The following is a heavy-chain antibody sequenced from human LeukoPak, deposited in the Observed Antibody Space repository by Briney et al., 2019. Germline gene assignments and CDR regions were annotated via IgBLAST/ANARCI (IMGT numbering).Heavy chain of an antibody. Sequence: GGSLRLSCAASGFTFSSYAMSWVRQAPGKGLEWVSAISGSGGSTYYADSAKGRFTISRDNSKNTLYLQMNSLRAEDTAVYYCAKDSGYCSSTSCYTTNWYDPWGQGTLVTVSS. J-gene: IGHJ5*02. CDR2: ISGSGGST. CDR1: GFTFSSYA. CDR3: AKDSGYCSSTSCYTTNWYDP. D-gene: IGHD2-2*02. V-gene: IGHV3-23*01.